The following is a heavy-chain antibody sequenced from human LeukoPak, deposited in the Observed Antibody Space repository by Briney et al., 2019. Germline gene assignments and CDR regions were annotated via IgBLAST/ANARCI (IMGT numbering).Heavy chain of an antibody. J-gene: IGHJ4*02. CDR2: IYSGGST. CDR3: AGGPSGYHNT. V-gene: IGHV3-66*01. D-gene: IGHD5-12*01. Sequence: GGSLRLSCAASEFTVSVNYMSWVRQAPGKGLEWVSFIYSGGSTYYADSVKGRFTISRDSSKNILHLQMNSLRAEDTAVYYCAGGPSGYHNTGGQGTLVTVSS. CDR1: EFTVSVNY.